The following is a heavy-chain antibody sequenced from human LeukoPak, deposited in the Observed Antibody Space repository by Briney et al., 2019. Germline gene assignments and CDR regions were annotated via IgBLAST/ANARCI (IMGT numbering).Heavy chain of an antibody. Sequence: SETLSLTCAVYGGSFSGYYWSWIRQPPGKGLEWIGEINHSGSTNYNPSLKSRVTISVDTSKNQFSLKLSSVTAADTAVYYCARDLGVVRGVIITWGQGTLVTVSS. CDR1: GGSFSGYY. V-gene: IGHV4-34*01. J-gene: IGHJ4*02. D-gene: IGHD3-10*01. CDR2: INHSGST. CDR3: ARDLGVVRGVIIT.